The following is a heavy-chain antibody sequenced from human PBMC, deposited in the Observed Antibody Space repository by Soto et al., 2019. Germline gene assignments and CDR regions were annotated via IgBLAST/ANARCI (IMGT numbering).Heavy chain of an antibody. CDR1: GFTFSSYG. V-gene: IGHV3-33*01. D-gene: IGHD6-6*01. J-gene: IGHJ4*02. CDR2: IWYDGSNK. CDR3: ASSSSSSGYFDY. Sequence: GGSLRLSCAASGFTFSSYGMHWVRQAPGKGLEWVAVIWYDGSNKYYADSVKGRFTISRDNSKNTLYLQMNSLRAEDTAVYYCASSSSSSGYFDYWGQGTLVTVSS.